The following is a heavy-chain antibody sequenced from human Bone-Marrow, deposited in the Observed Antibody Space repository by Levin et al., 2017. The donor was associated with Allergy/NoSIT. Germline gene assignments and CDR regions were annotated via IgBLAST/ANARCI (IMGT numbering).Heavy chain of an antibody. J-gene: IGHJ6*02. V-gene: IGHV3-30*03. Sequence: GGSLRLSCATSGFTFSSYGMHWVRQAPGKGLEWVASTSYDGNNKQYSDSVKGRFTISRDNSKNTVDLQMNSLRAEDTAMYYCAREKSTLYGMDVWGQGTTVTVSS. CDR3: AREKSTLYGMDV. CDR1: GFTFSSYG. CDR2: TSYDGNNK.